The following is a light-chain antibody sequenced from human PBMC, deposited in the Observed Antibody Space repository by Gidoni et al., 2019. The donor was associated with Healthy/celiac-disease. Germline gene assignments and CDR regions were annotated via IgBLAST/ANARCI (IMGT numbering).Light chain of an antibody. V-gene: IGKV4-1*01. Sequence: DIVMTQSPDSLAVSLGERATINCKSSQSVLYSSNNKNYLAWYHQKPGQHPKLLIYWASTRESGVPDRFSGSGFGTDFTLTISSLQAEDVAVYYCQQYYSTPYTFGQGTKLEIK. CDR2: WAS. CDR3: QQYYSTPYT. J-gene: IGKJ2*01. CDR1: QSVLYSSNNKNY.